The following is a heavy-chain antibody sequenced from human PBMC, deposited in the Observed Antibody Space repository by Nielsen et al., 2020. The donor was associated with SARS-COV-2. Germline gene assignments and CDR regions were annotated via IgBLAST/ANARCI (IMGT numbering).Heavy chain of an antibody. CDR1: GSTSSTKG. CDR3: ARDGEVGATGLDY. D-gene: IGHD1-26*01. CDR2: KSYDGSNK. J-gene: IGHJ4*02. V-gene: IGHV3-30*03. Sequence: GESLNTSCAASGSTSSTKGMNWVPQAPGKGLKGGAVKSYDGSNKYYADSVKGRFTISRDNSKNTLYLQMNSLRAEDTAVYYCARDGEVGATGLDYWGQGTLVTVSS.